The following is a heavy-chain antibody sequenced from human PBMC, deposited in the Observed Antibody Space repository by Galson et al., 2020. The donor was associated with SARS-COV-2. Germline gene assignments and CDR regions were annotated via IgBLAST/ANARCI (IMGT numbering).Heavy chain of an antibody. CDR1: GGSFSGYY. Sequence: SETLSLTCAVYGGSFSGYYWSWIRQPPGKGLEWIGEINSSGSTNYNPSLKSRVTISVDTSKNHFSLKLSSVTAADTAVYYCAREENFFLGVASTRMCYADYGGRGTLATV. D-gene: IGHD2-15*01. CDR2: INSSGST. J-gene: IGHJ4*02. V-gene: IGHV4-34*01. CDR3: AREENFFLGVASTRMCYADY.